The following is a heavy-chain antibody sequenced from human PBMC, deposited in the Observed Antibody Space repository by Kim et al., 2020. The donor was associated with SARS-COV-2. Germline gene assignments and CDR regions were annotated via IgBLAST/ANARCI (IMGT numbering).Heavy chain of an antibody. D-gene: IGHD1-1*01. CDR1: GGTFSSYA. CDR2: IIPIFDTA. V-gene: IGHV1-69*13. CDR3: ARDPQLYYYYGMDI. Sequence: SVKVSCKASGGTFSSYAISWVRQAPGQGLEWMGGIIPIFDTANYAQKFQGRVTITADESTSTAYMELSSLRSEDTAVYYCARDPQLYYYYGMDIWGQGTTVTVSS. J-gene: IGHJ6*02.